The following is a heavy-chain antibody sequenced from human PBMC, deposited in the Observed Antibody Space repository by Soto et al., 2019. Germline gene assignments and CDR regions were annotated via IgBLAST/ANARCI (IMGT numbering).Heavy chain of an antibody. Sequence: QVHLVESGGGVVQPGGSLRLSCAGSGFTFSSFGMIWVRQTPGKGLKWLALIWYDESNKYYADSVKGRFTISRDNSKNTLYLQMNSLTVEDTAVYYCAKDRGTIAVPGIPRGGHYDSWGQGTLVTVSS. D-gene: IGHD6-13*01. CDR3: AKDRGTIAVPGIPRGGHYDS. CDR2: IWYDESNK. CDR1: GFTFSSFG. V-gene: IGHV3-33*06. J-gene: IGHJ4*02.